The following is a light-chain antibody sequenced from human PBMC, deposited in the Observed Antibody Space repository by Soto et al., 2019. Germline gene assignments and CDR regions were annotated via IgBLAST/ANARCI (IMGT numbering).Light chain of an antibody. CDR2: AAS. CDR3: QQYHHWPPIT. CDR1: QSVGSN. Sequence: ELGMTQSPATLSVSPGETATLSCRASQSVGSNLAWYQQKPGQAPRLLIYAASTRATGIPARFSGSGSGTEFTLTISSLQSEDFAIYYCQQYHHWPPITFGQGTRLEIK. J-gene: IGKJ5*01. V-gene: IGKV3-15*01.